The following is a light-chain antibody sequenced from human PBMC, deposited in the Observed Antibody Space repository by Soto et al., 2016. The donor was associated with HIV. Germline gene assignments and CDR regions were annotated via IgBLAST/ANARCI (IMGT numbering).Light chain of an antibody. CDR3: NSRDSSGNLVV. CDR1: SLRSYY. CDR2: GKN. J-gene: IGLJ2*01. V-gene: IGLV3-19*01. Sequence: SSELTQDPAVSVALGQIVRITCQGDSLRSYYASWYQQKPGQAPVLVIYGKNNRPSGIPDRFSGSISGNTASLTITGAQAEDEADYYCNSRDSSGNLVVFGGGTKADRP.